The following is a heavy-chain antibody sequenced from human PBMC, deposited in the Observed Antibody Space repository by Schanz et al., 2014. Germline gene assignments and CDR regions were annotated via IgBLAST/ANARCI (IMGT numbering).Heavy chain of an antibody. J-gene: IGHJ6*02. V-gene: IGHV3-23*01. CDR2: ISASGGST. CDR3: AKARHKSNCSGGRCFHYSYYGMDV. Sequence: EGQLLESGGGLIQPGGSLRLSCAASGFTFSSYAMSWVRQAPGKGLEWVSTISASGGSTYYADSVKGRFTISRDNSKNILYLQMNSLRAEDTAVYYCAKARHKSNCSGGRCFHYSYYGMDVWGQGTTVTVSS. D-gene: IGHD2-15*01. CDR1: GFTFSSYA.